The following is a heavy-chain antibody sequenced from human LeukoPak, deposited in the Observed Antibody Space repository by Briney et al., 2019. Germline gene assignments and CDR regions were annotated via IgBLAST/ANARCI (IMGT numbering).Heavy chain of an antibody. CDR2: INPNSGGT. Sequence: ASVKVSCKASGYTFTGYYMHWVRQAPGQGLEWMGWINPNSGGTNYAQKVQGRVTMTRDTSISTAYMELSKLRADDTAVYYCARDLIPGYSSSALDYWGQGTLVTVSS. D-gene: IGHD6-13*01. J-gene: IGHJ4*02. CDR3: ARDLIPGYSSSALDY. CDR1: GYTFTGYY. V-gene: IGHV1-2*02.